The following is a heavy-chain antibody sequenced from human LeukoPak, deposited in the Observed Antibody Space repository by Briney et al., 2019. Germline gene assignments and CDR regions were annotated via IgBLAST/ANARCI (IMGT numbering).Heavy chain of an antibody. Sequence: GGSLRLSCAASGFTFSSYWMSWVRQAPGKGLEWVATINEDGSKDYYLDSVKGRFIISRDNAKKSPYLQTTSLRVEDTAMYYCARGRLPQSYEGFKYWGQGIPVTVSS. J-gene: IGHJ4*02. D-gene: IGHD4-11*01. CDR1: GFTFSSYW. CDR2: INEDGSKD. V-gene: IGHV3-7*01. CDR3: ARGRLPQSYEGFKY.